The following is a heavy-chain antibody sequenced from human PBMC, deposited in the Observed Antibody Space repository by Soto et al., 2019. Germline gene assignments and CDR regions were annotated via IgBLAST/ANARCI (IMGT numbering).Heavy chain of an antibody. CDR2: IIAVNGNT. Sequence: GASVQVSCKASGYTFTSYAMHWVRQAPGQRLEWMGWIIAVNGNTKYSQKFQGRVTITRDTSASTAYIELSSLRSEDTAVYYCARGLGYCSSTSCYSLYYYYYYMDVWGKGTTVTVSS. D-gene: IGHD2-2*01. CDR1: GYTFTSYA. CDR3: ARGLGYCSSTSCYSLYYYYYYMDV. V-gene: IGHV1-3*01. J-gene: IGHJ6*03.